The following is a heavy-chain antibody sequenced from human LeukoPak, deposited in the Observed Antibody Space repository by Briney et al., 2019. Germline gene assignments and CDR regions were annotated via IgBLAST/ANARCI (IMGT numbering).Heavy chain of an antibody. D-gene: IGHD1-26*01. J-gene: IGHJ4*02. CDR2: IYYTGST. Sequence: PPETLSLTCTISGSSITSVSHYWGWIRQPPGKGLEWIGDIYYTGSTYYSPSLRSRVTMSVHTSENQFSLRLNSVTAVDTAVYYCARRWGNVVGATYEYWGQGTLVTVSS. V-gene: IGHV4-39*01. CDR3: ARRWGNVVGATYEY. CDR1: GSSITSVSHY.